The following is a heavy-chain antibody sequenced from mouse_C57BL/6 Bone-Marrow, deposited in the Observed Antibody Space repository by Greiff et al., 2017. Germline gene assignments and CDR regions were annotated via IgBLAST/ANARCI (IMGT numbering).Heavy chain of an antibody. D-gene: IGHD4-1*01. CDR1: GYTFPSYG. V-gene: IGHV1-81*01. J-gene: IGHJ4*01. CDR3: ARNLPGIAMDY. CDR2: LYPRSGTT. Sequence: VKVVESGAELARPGASVKLSCKASGYTFPSYGISWVKQRTGQGLEWIGELYPRSGTTYYNEKFTGKATLTADKSSSTAYMELRSLTSEDSAVYFCARNLPGIAMDYWGQGTSVTVSS.